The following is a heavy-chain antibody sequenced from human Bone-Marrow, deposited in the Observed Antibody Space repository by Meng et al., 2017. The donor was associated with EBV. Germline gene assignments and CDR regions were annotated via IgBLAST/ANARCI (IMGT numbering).Heavy chain of an antibody. Sequence: LQDTRTGMLKRTETLSLTRTFLEGSISSYYWSWIRQPPGKGLEWIGYIYYSGSTNYNPSLKSRVTISVDTSKNQFSLKLSFVTAADTAVYYCAGAYASGSYQGAFDPWGQGTLVTVSS. CDR3: AGAYASGSYQGAFDP. CDR2: IYYSGST. D-gene: IGHD1-26*01. V-gene: IGHV4-59*12. CDR1: EGSISSYY. J-gene: IGHJ5*02.